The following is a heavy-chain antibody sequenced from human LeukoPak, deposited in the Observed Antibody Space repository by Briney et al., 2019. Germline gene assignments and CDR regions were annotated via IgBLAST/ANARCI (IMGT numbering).Heavy chain of an antibody. CDR3: AKDGRLGFDY. J-gene: IGHJ4*02. Sequence: PGGSLRLSCAASGFTFNNYGMHWVRQAPGKGLEWVAFIRYDGSNKYYADSVKGRFTISRDNSKNTLYLQMNSLRAEDTAVYYCAKDGRLGFDYWGQGTLVTVSS. V-gene: IGHV3-30*02. CDR2: IRYDGSNK. D-gene: IGHD1-26*01. CDR1: GFTFNNYG.